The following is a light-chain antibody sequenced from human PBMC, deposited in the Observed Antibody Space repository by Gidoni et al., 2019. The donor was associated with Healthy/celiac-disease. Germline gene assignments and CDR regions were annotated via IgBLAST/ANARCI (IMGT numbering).Light chain of an antibody. J-gene: IGKJ1*01. Sequence: EIVFTQSPATLSLSPGERATLSCRASQSVSSYLTWYQQKPGQAPRLLIYDASNRATGIPARFNGSGSGTDFTLTISSLEPEDFAVYYCQQRSNWWTFGQGTKVEIK. V-gene: IGKV3-11*01. CDR2: DAS. CDR3: QQRSNWWT. CDR1: QSVSSY.